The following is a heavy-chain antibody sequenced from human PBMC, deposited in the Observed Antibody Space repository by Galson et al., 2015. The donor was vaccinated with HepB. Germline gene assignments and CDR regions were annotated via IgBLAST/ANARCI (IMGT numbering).Heavy chain of an antibody. D-gene: IGHD1-26*01. V-gene: IGHV3-11*06. CDR2: ISSSSSYT. Sequence: SLRLSCAASGFTFSDYYMSWIRQAPGKGLEWVSYISSSSSYTNYADSVKGRFTISRDNAKNSLYLQMNSLRAEDTAVYYCARELIVGATVRAFDIWGQGTMVTVSS. J-gene: IGHJ3*02. CDR3: ARELIVGATVRAFDI. CDR1: GFTFSDYY.